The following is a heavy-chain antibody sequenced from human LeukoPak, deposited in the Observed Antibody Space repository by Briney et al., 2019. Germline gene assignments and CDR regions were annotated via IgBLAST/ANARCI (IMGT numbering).Heavy chain of an antibody. D-gene: IGHD6-19*01. CDR1: GFTFSSYA. CDR3: AKRRSSGWYWFDP. V-gene: IGHV3-23*01. J-gene: IGHJ5*02. Sequence: GGSPRLSCAASGFTFSSYAMSWVRQAPGKGLEWVSAISGSGGSTYYADSVKGRFTISRDNTKNTLYLQMNSLRAEDTAVYYCAKRRSSGWYWFDPWGQGTLVTVSS. CDR2: ISGSGGST.